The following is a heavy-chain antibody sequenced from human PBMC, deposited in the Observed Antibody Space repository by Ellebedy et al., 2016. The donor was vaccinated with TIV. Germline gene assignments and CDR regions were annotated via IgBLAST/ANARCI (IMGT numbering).Heavy chain of an antibody. V-gene: IGHV3-74*01. CDR1: GFNFRSYW. CDR3: VRDRGRPDSFDL. Sequence: GESLKISCATSGFNFRSYWMHWVRQAPGKGLAWVSHVNGDESTTVYADSVKGRFTISKDIAKSTLFLQMNSLRAEDTAVYYCVRDRGRPDSFDLWGRGTMVTVSS. J-gene: IGHJ3*01. CDR2: VNGDESTT.